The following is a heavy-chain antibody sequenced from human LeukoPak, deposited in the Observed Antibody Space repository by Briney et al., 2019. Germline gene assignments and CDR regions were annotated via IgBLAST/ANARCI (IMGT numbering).Heavy chain of an antibody. Sequence: SETLPLTCTVSGGSISNYYWSWIRQPPGKRLEWIGYIYTSGSTNYNPSLKSRVTISVDTSKNQFSLNLSSVTAADTAVYYCARQSVSYSYMDVWGKGTTVTVSS. V-gene: IGHV4-4*09. CDR3: ARQSVSYSYMDV. CDR2: IYTSGST. CDR1: GGSISNYY. J-gene: IGHJ6*03.